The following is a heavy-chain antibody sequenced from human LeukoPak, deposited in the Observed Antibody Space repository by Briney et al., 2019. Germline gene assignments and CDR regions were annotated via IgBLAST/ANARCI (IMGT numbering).Heavy chain of an antibody. CDR3: ARDHLRWGFDY. V-gene: IGHV4-4*07. J-gene: IGHJ4*02. Sequence: PSETLSLTCTVSGGSISSYYWSWIRQPAGKGLEWIGRIYTTASTNSNPSLKSRVTMSVDTSKNQFSLKLNSVTAADTAVYYCARDHLRWGFDYWGQGTLVTVSS. CDR1: GGSISSYY. CDR2: IYTTAST. D-gene: IGHD4-23*01.